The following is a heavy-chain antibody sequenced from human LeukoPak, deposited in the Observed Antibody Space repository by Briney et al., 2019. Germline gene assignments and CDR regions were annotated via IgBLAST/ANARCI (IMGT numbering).Heavy chain of an antibody. V-gene: IGHV4-59*08. Sequence: SETLSLTCTVSGGSISSYYWSWIRQPPGKGLEWTGYIYYSGSTNYNPSLKSRVTMSVDTSKNQFSLRLSTVTAADTAVYYCARRLGGYNYWGQGTLVTVSS. CDR1: GGSISSYY. D-gene: IGHD5-12*01. CDR3: ARRLGGYNY. J-gene: IGHJ4*02. CDR2: IYYSGST.